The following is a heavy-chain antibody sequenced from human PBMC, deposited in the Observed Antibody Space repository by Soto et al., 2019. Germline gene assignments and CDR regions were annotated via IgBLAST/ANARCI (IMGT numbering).Heavy chain of an antibody. Sequence: PSQTLSLTCAISGDSVSSNSVAWHWIRQSPSRGLEWLGRTYYRSKWYIDYAVSLKSRIIINPDTSKNQLSLQLNSVTPEDTAMYYCARAGSIFGVVMRLDFSGQGSTVTVSS. CDR3: ARAGSIFGVVMRLDF. J-gene: IGHJ6*02. CDR2: TYYRSKWYI. V-gene: IGHV6-1*01. CDR1: GDSVSSNSVA. D-gene: IGHD3-3*01.